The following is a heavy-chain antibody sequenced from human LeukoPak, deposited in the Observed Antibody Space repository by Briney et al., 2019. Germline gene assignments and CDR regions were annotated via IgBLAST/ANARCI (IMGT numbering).Heavy chain of an antibody. V-gene: IGHV3-23*01. D-gene: IGHD1-1*01. CDR2: ISCSGSDT. CDR3: AKVVGTGTTPTDY. J-gene: IGHJ4*02. Sequence: GGSLTLSCAASGFTFSNYAMTRLRPAQGKGLEGVSVISCSGSDTDYAKSVKGRFPISRDNSKNALSLQMNSLRAEETAIYYCAKVVGTGTTPTDYWGQGTLVTVSS. CDR1: GFTFSNYA.